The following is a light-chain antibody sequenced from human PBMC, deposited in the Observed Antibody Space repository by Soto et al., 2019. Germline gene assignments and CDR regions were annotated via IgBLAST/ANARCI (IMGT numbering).Light chain of an antibody. J-gene: IGLJ1*01. CDR2: SNN. V-gene: IGLV1-44*01. Sequence: QSVLTQPPSASGTPGQRVTISCSGSSSNIGSNTVNWYQQLPGTAPKLLIYSNNQRPSGVPDRFSGSKSGTSASLAISGLQSECEADYYCAAWDDSLNGYVFGTGTKLTVL. CDR1: SSNIGSNT. CDR3: AAWDDSLNGYV.